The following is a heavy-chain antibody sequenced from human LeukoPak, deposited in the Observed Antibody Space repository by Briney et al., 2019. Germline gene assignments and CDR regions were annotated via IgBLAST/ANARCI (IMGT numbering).Heavy chain of an antibody. V-gene: IGHV3-23*01. D-gene: IGHD6-19*01. CDR1: AFTFRSHG. CDR2: ISGSGANT. J-gene: IGHJ4*02. CDR3: AKLGAAGYSSAWADY. Sequence: PGGSLRLSCAASAFTFRSHGMTWLRRAPGKGLEWVSAISGSGANTYYADSAKGRFTISRDNSKNTLYLQINSLIAEDTALYYCAKLGAAGYSSAWADYWGQGTLVIVSS.